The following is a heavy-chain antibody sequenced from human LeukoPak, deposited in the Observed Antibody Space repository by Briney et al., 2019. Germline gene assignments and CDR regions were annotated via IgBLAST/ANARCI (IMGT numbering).Heavy chain of an antibody. J-gene: IGHJ4*02. V-gene: IGHV3-48*01. CDR2: ISGSSSTI. CDR1: GFTFSSYS. CDR3: ARLHYDVLTGPFDY. D-gene: IGHD3-9*01. Sequence: PGGSLRLSCAASGFTFSSYSMNWVRQAPGKGLEWVSYISGSSSTIYYADSVKGRFTISRENSKNTLWLQMNSLRAEDTAVYYCARLHYDVLTGPFDYWGQGTLVTVSS.